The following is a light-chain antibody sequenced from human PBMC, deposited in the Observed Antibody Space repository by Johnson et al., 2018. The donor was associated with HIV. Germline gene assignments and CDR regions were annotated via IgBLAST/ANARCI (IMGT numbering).Light chain of an antibody. CDR2: DNN. J-gene: IGLJ1*01. CDR3: GTWDSSLSAHYV. Sequence: QSVLTQPPSVSAAPGQKVTISCSGSSSNIGNNYVSWYQQLPGTAPTLLIYDNNKRPSGIPDRFSGSKSVTSAALGITGLQTGDEADYYCGTWDSSLSAHYVFGTGTKITVL. CDR1: SSNIGNNY. V-gene: IGLV1-51*01.